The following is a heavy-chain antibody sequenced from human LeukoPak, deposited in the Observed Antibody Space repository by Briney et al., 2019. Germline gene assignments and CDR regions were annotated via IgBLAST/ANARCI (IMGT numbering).Heavy chain of an antibody. CDR2: ISSSGSTI. Sequence: GGSLRLSCAASGFTFSDYYMSWIRQAPGKGLEWVSYISSSGSTIYYADSVKGRFTISRDNAKNSLYLQMNSLRAEDTAVYYCARDSSGYQRSAYDIWGRGTTVTVSS. D-gene: IGHD3-22*01. J-gene: IGHJ3*02. CDR1: GFTFSDYY. CDR3: ARDSSGYQRSAYDI. V-gene: IGHV3-11*01.